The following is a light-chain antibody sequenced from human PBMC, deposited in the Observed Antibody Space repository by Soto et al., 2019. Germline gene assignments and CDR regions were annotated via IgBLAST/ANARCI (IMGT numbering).Light chain of an antibody. CDR1: SSDVGSYNL. CDR3: GSYAGSRYYV. J-gene: IGLJ1*01. CDR2: EGS. V-gene: IGLV2-23*01. Sequence: QSVLTQPASVSGSLGQSITISCTGTSSDVGSYNLVSWYQQHPGKAPKLMIYEGSKRPSGVSNRFSGSTSGNTASLTISGLQDEDEADYYCGSYAGSRYYVFGTGNKVTVL.